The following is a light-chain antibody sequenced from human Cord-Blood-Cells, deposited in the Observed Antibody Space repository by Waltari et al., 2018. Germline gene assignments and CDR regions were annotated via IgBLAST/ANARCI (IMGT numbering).Light chain of an antibody. Sequence: DIVMTQSPDSLAVSLGERATINCKSSQRVLYSSNNKNYLAWYQQKPGQPPKPLIYWASTRESGVPDRFSGSGSGTDFTLTISSLQAEDVAVYYCQQYYSTPSYTFGQGTKLEIK. CDR1: QRVLYSSNNKNY. CDR3: QQYYSTPSYT. V-gene: IGKV4-1*01. CDR2: WAS. J-gene: IGKJ2*01.